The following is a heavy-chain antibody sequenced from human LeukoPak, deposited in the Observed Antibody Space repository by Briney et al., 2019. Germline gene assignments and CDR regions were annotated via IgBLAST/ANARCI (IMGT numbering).Heavy chain of an antibody. CDR3: ARGRYYYGSGSSFDY. Sequence: SETLSLTCSVSDYSISSGYYWGWIRQPPGKGLEWIGSIYESGNTYDSPSLKSRVILSVDTSKNQFSLRLTSVTAADTAMYFCARGRYYYGSGSSFDYWGQGTLVTVSS. J-gene: IGHJ4*02. CDR1: DYSISSGYY. V-gene: IGHV4-38-2*02. D-gene: IGHD3-10*01. CDR2: IYESGNT.